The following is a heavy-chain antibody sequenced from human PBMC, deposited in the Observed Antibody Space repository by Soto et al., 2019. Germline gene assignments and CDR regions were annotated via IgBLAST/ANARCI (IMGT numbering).Heavy chain of an antibody. D-gene: IGHD6-13*01. CDR2: ISAYNGNT. Sequence: ASVKVSCKASGYTFTSYGISWVRQAPGQGLEWMGWISAYNGNTNYAQKLQGRVTMTTDTSTSTAYMELRSLRSDDTAVYYCARDRLGGIAAAGRKYRVPDYWGQGTLVTVSS. J-gene: IGHJ4*02. V-gene: IGHV1-18*01. CDR3: ARDRLGGIAAAGRKYRVPDY. CDR1: GYTFTSYG.